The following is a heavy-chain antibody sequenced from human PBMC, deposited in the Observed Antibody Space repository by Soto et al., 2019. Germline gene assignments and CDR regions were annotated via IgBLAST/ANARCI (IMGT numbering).Heavy chain of an antibody. Sequence: SSVKVSCKASGYTFTSYGIHWVRQAPGQRLEWTGWINAGNGNTKYSEKFQGRVTITRDTSASTAYLELSSLRSEDTAVYYCARGQDRGVVSEHQYYGMDVWGQGTTVTVS. V-gene: IGHV1-3*01. CDR2: INAGNGNT. J-gene: IGHJ6*02. CDR3: ARGQDRGVVSEHQYYGMDV. D-gene: IGHD2-15*01. CDR1: GYTFTSYG.